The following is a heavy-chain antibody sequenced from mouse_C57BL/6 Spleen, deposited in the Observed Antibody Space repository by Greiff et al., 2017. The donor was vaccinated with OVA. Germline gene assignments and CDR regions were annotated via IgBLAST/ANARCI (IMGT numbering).Heavy chain of an antibody. V-gene: IGHV1-59*01. CDR2: IDPSDSYT. J-gene: IGHJ3*01. CDR1: GYTFTSYW. CDR3: ARLDYYGSSYEDWFAY. Sequence: VQLQQPGAELVRPGTSVKLSCKASGYTFTSYWMHWVKQRPGQGLEWIGVIDPSDSYTNYNQKFKGKATLTVDTSSSTAYMQLSSLTSEDSAVYYCARLDYYGSSYEDWFAYWGQGTLVTVSA. D-gene: IGHD1-1*01.